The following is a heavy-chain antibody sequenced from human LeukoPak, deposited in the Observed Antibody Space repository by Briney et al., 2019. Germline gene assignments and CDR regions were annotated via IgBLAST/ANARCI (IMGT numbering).Heavy chain of an antibody. CDR1: GYSFSTHW. D-gene: IGHD3-10*01. CDR3: ARGNMVRGVEFDY. CDR2: IFPGDSET. V-gene: IGHV5-51*01. J-gene: IGHJ4*02. Sequence: GESLKISCKGSGYSFSTHWIGWVRQMPGKGLEWMGIIFPGDSETLYSASLQGQVTISADKSINTAYLQWSSLKASDTAMYYCARGNMVRGVEFDYWGQGTLVTVSS.